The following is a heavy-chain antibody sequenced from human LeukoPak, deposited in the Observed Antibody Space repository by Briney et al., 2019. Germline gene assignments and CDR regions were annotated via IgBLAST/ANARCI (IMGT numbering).Heavy chain of an antibody. CDR1: GGTFSSYA. CDR3: ARAAGAWGSADY. Sequence: ALVKVSCKASGGTFSSYAISWVRQAPGQGLEWMGWISAYNGNTNYAQKLQGRVTMTTDTSTSTAYMELRSLRSDDTAVYYCARAAGAWGSADYWGQGTLVTVSS. V-gene: IGHV1-18*01. J-gene: IGHJ4*02. D-gene: IGHD7-27*01. CDR2: ISAYNGNT.